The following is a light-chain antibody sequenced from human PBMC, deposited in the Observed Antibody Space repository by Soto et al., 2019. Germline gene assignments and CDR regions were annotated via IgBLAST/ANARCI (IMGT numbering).Light chain of an antibody. Sequence: EIVLTQSPGTLSLSPGERATLSCRASQSVYNDYLAWYQQRPGQAPRLLIYGASSRASGIPDRFSGSGSGTDFTLTISRLEPEDFAVYYCQQYGSSTGTFGQGSKVHIK. CDR2: GAS. CDR1: QSVYNDY. J-gene: IGKJ1*01. CDR3: QQYGSSTGT. V-gene: IGKV3-20*01.